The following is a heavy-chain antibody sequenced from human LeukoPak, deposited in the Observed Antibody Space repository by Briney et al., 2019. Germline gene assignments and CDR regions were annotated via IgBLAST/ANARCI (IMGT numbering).Heavy chain of an antibody. CDR2: IKQDGSEK. Sequence: GGSLRLSCAASGLTFSNAWMSWVRQAPGKGLEWVANIKQDGSEKYYVDSVKGRFTISRDNAKNSLYLQMNSLRAEDTAVYYCAKDSSTGEFDYWGQGTLVTVSS. J-gene: IGHJ4*02. D-gene: IGHD3-16*01. V-gene: IGHV3-7*01. CDR3: AKDSSTGEFDY. CDR1: GLTFSNAW.